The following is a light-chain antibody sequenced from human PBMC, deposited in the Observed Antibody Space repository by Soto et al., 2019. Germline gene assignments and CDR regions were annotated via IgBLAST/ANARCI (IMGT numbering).Light chain of an antibody. CDR2: GAS. CDR1: QRVTSTS. V-gene: IGKV3-20*01. J-gene: IGKJ5*01. Sequence: EIGVTQSPCTLSLSAGERATLSCRASQRVTSTSLAWYQQKPGQAPRLLMYGASSRATGTPDRISGGGSGTDFTLTISRLEPEDFAVYYCQHYVTSSITFGQGTRLEIK. CDR3: QHYVTSSIT.